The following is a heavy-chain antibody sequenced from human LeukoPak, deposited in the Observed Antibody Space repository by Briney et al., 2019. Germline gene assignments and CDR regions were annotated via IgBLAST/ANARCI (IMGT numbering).Heavy chain of an antibody. J-gene: IGHJ4*02. CDR3: AKDKRGSSWMEAWDY. CDR2: ISWNSGSI. Sequence: GGTLRLSCAASGFTFSSYGMSWVRQAPGKGLEGVSGISWNSGSIGYADSVKGRFTISRDNAKNSLYLQMNSLRAEDTALYYCAKDKRGSSWMEAWDYWGQGTLVTVSS. D-gene: IGHD6-13*01. CDR1: GFTFSSYG. V-gene: IGHV3-9*01.